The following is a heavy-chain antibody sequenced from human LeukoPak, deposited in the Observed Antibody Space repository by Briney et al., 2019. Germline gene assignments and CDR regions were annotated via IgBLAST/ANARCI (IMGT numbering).Heavy chain of an antibody. D-gene: IGHD3-3*01. CDR1: GGSISSGSYY. CDR2: IYTSGST. J-gene: IGHJ4*02. Sequence: SGTLSLTCAVSGGSISSGSYYWSWIRQPAGKGLEWIGRIYTSGSTNYNPSLKSRVTISVDTSKNQFSLKLSSVTAADTAVYYCARAELYYDFWSGYYTLGGVDYWGQGTLVTVSS. CDR3: ARAELYYDFWSGYYTLGGVDY. V-gene: IGHV4-61*02.